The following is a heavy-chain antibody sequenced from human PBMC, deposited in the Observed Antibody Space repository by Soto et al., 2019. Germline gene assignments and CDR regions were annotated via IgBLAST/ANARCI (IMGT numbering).Heavy chain of an antibody. D-gene: IGHD6-19*01. V-gene: IGHV3-21*06. J-gene: IGHJ3*02. CDR3: AIFGWSGGGCDAFAI. CDR1: GFTFSSYT. CDR2: ISSSSSYI. Sequence: GGSLRLSCAASGFTFSSYTINWVRQAPGKGLEWVSSISSSSSYIYFADSVKGRFTISRDNAKNSLYLQMNSLRAEDTAVYYCAIFGWSGGGCDAFAIRAQRTMVPVS.